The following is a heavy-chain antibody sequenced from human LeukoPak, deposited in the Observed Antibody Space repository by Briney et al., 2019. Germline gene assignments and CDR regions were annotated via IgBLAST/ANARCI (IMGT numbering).Heavy chain of an antibody. J-gene: IGHJ4*02. CDR2: ISSSSSTI. Sequence: GGSLRLSCAASGFTFSSYEMNWVRQAPGKGLEWVSYISSSSSTIYYADSVKGRFTISRDNAKNSLYLQMNSLRAEDTAVYYCARLDDYGGDYFDYWGQGTLVTVSS. D-gene: IGHD4-23*01. CDR1: GFTFSSYE. CDR3: ARLDDYGGDYFDY. V-gene: IGHV3-48*01.